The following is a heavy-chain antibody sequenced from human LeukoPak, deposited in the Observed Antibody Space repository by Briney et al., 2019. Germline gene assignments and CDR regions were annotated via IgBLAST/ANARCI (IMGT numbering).Heavy chain of an antibody. Sequence: GGCLRLSCVDSGFTFSTFKMHGVRQAPGKGVERVADVSSDGRRTYYAENVQGGFTLFRDNTKNTLSMKMNSLRAEDTAVYYCAKSYYYHSGCFDYWGQGTLVTVSS. CDR3: AKSYYYHSGCFDY. D-gene: IGHD3-10*01. V-gene: IGHV3-30*18. CDR2: VSSDGRRT. J-gene: IGHJ4*02. CDR1: GFTFSTFK.